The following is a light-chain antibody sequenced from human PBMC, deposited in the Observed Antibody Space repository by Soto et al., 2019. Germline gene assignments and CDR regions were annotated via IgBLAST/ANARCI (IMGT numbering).Light chain of an antibody. Sequence: EIVMTQSPATLSVSPGERATLSCRASQSVSATVAWYQQKSGQAPRLLIYYASTWATGVPARVSGSGSGTDFTLTITSLQSEDFGVYYCQQYRAWPTTFGQGAKVEIK. V-gene: IGKV3-15*01. CDR1: QSVSAT. J-gene: IGKJ1*01. CDR2: YAS. CDR3: QQYRAWPTT.